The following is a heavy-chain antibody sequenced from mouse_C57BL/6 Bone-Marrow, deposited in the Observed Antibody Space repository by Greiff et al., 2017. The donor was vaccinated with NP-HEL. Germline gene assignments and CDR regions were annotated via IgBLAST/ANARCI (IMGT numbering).Heavy chain of an antibody. Sequence: QVQLQQPGAELVKPGASVKLSCKASGYTFTSYLMHWVKQRPGRGLEWIGRIDPNSGGTKYNEKFKSKATLTVDKPSSTAYMQLNSLTSEDSAVDYWARYYDGSSSFDYWGQGTTLTVAS. CDR2: IDPNSGGT. CDR3: ARYYDGSSSFDY. CDR1: GYTFTSYL. V-gene: IGHV1-72*01. D-gene: IGHD1-1*01. J-gene: IGHJ2*01.